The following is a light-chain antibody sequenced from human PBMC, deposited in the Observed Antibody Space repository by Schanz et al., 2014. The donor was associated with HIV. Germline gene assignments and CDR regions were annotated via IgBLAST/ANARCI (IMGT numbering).Light chain of an antibody. V-gene: IGKV1-5*03. CDR2: KAS. Sequence: DIQMTQSPSTLSASVGDTVTITCRASQSISRYLAWYQQKSGKAPKLLIYKASSLESGVPSRFSGSGSGTEFTLTISSLQPDDFATYYCQQYNAYPWTFGQGTKVEVK. CDR1: QSISRY. J-gene: IGKJ1*01. CDR3: QQYNAYPWT.